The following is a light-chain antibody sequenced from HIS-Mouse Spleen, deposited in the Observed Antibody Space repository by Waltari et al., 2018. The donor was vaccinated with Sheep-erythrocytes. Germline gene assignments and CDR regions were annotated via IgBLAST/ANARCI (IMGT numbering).Light chain of an antibody. V-gene: IGLV5-45*03. CDR2: YKSDSDK. J-gene: IGLJ3*02. Sequence: QAVLTPPSSLSASPGASASLTCTLRSGINVGTYTIYWYQQKPGSPPQYHLRYKSDSDKQQGSGVPSRFSGSKDASANAGILLISGLQSEDEADYYCMIWHSSAWVFGGGTKLTVL. CDR3: MIWHSSAWV. CDR1: SGINVGTYT.